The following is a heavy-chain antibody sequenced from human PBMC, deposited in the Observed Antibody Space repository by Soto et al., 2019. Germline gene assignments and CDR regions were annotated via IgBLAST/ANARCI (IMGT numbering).Heavy chain of an antibody. CDR1: GFTFSGFS. V-gene: IGHV3-21*01. D-gene: IGHD6-13*01. Sequence: PGGSLRLSCAASGFTFSGFSMNWVRQAPGKGLEWVSSVTSSPSSMFYADSVKGRFTISRDNAKNSLYLQMNSLRAEDTAVYYCARDPYSSSFDYWGQGTLVTVSS. CDR2: VTSSPSSM. J-gene: IGHJ4*02. CDR3: ARDPYSSSFDY.